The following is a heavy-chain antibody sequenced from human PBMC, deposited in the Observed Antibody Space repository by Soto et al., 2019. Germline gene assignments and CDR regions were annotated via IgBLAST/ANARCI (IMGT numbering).Heavy chain of an antibody. V-gene: IGHV2-5*02. D-gene: IGHD3-9*01. CDR1: GFSLSTSGVG. J-gene: IGHJ5*02. CDR2: IYWDDDK. Sequence: QITLKESGPTLVKPTQTLTLTCTFSGFSLSTSGVGVGWIRQPPGKALEWLALIYWDDDKRYSPSLKSRLTITKDTAKNQVVLTMTNMDPVDTATYYCAHCYYEILTGHLWFDPCCQGTLVTVSS. CDR3: AHCYYEILTGHLWFDP.